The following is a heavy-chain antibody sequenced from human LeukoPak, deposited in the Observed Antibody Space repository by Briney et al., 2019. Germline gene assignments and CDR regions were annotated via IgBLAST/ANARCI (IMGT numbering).Heavy chain of an antibody. D-gene: IGHD6-19*01. J-gene: IGHJ4*02. CDR1: GFTFSSYA. Sequence: GGSLRLSCAASGFTFSSYAMSWVRQAPGKGLELVSAISGSGGSTYYADSVKGRFTISRDNSKNTLYLQMNSLRAEDTAVYYCARKRYSSGWGYWGQGTLVTVSS. CDR2: ISGSGGST. V-gene: IGHV3-23*01. CDR3: ARKRYSSGWGY.